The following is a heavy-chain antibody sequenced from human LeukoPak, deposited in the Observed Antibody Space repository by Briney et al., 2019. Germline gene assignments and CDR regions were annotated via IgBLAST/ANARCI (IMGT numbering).Heavy chain of an antibody. CDR3: AKERGHSKPFDY. D-gene: IGHD4-23*01. V-gene: IGHV3-23*01. J-gene: IGHJ4*02. CDR2: ISDSGDAT. CDR1: GFIFSYYG. Sequence: PGGSLRLSCEVSGFIFSYYGMNWVRKAPGKGLEWVSAISDSGDATYYADSVKGRFTISRDNSKSTLYLQMNNLRAEDTALYYCAKERGHSKPFDYWGQGTLVTVSS.